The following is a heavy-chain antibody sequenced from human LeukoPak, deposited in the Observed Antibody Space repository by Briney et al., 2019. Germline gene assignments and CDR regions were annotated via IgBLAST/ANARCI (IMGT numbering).Heavy chain of an antibody. CDR1: RGSLSSHS. Sequence: PSETLSLTCTVSRGSLSSHSWSWIRQPPGKGLDWIGSVSYSGFTKYNPSLESRVSMSVDTSKDQFSLRLSSVTAADTAFYYCARAPGGLTLFDYWGQGTPVIVSS. J-gene: IGHJ4*02. V-gene: IGHV4-59*11. CDR3: ARAPGGLTLFDY. D-gene: IGHD3-10*01. CDR2: VSYSGFT.